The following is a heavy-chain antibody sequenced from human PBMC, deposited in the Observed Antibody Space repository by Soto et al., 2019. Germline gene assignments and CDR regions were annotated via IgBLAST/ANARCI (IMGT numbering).Heavy chain of an antibody. V-gene: IGHV1-8*01. CDR1: GSTFTSYD. Sequence: QVQLVQSGAEVKKPGASVKVSCKASGSTFTSYDINWVRQATGQGLEWMGWMNPNSGNTGYAQKFQGRVTMTRNTSISTAYMELSSLRSEDTAVYYCAREYYCSSTSCYNWFDPWGQGTLVTVSS. D-gene: IGHD2-2*01. CDR3: AREYYCSSTSCYNWFDP. J-gene: IGHJ5*02. CDR2: MNPNSGNT.